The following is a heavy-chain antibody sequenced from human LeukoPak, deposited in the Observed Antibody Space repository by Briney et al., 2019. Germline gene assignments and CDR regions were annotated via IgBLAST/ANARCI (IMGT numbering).Heavy chain of an antibody. CDR2: ISWNSGSI. V-gene: IGHV3-9*01. CDR1: GFTFDDYA. J-gene: IGHJ4*02. CDR3: AKGGSGDYFDY. Sequence: PGWSLRVSCAASGFTFDDYAMHWVRQAPGKGLEWVSGISWNSGSIGYADSVKGRFTISRDNAKNSLYLQMNSLRAEDTALYYCAKGGSGDYFDYWGQGTLVTVSS. D-gene: IGHD1-26*01.